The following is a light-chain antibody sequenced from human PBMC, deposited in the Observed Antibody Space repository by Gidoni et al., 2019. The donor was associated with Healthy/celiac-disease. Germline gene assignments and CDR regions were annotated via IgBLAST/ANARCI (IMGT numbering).Light chain of an antibody. J-gene: IGKJ4*01. CDR2: GAS. V-gene: IGKV3-15*01. Sequence: VMTQSPAIVSVSPGDTATLSCRASQAINSNLAWYQQRPGQAPRLLIYGASTRATGIPARFSGSWSGTEFTLTISSLQFEDFAVYYCHQYRNWPSLTFGGGTKVDIK. CDR1: QAINSN. CDR3: HQYRNWPSLT.